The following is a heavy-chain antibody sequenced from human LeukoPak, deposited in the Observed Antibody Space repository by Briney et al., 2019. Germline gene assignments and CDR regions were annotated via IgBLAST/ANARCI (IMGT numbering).Heavy chain of an antibody. CDR3: ARVYGNYGTYYYYYYMDV. CDR2: IHDSGST. V-gene: IGHV4-59*11. CDR1: GGSISSHY. J-gene: IGHJ6*03. Sequence: PSETQSLTCTVSGGSISSHYWSWIRQPPGKGLEWIGYIHDSGSTNYKSSLKSRVTISVDRSKNQFSLNLSSVTAADTAVYYCARVYGNYGTYYYYYYMDVWGKGTTVTVSS. D-gene: IGHD4-11*01.